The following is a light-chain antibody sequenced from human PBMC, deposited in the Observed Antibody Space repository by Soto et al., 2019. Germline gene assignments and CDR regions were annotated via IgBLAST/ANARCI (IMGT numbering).Light chain of an antibody. J-gene: IGLJ2*01. CDR2: EVN. V-gene: IGLV2-8*01. CDR1: SSDVGDYNY. CDR3: SSYAGKGV. Sequence: QSALTQPPAASGSPGQSVTISCTGTSSDVGDYNYVSWYQQHPGSAPKLMIYEVNKRPSGVPDRFSGSKSGNTASLTVSGLQAEDEADYYCSSYAGKGVFGGGTKLTVL.